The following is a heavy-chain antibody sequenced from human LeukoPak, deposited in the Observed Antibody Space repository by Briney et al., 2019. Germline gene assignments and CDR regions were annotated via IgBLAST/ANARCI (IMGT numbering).Heavy chain of an antibody. J-gene: IGHJ6*02. CDR3: ARLNGDYSNYYGMDV. D-gene: IGHD4-11*01. Sequence: GESLKISCKGSGYSLTSYWIGWVRQMPGKGLEWMGIIYPGDSDTRYSPSFQGQVTISADKSISTAYLQWSSLKASDTAMYYCARLNGDYSNYYGMDVWGQGTTVTVSS. CDR2: IYPGDSDT. CDR1: GYSLTSYW. V-gene: IGHV5-51*01.